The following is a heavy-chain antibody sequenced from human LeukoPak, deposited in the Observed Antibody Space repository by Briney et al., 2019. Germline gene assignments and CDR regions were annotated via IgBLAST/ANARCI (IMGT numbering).Heavy chain of an antibody. D-gene: IGHD3-3*01. J-gene: IGHJ6*02. CDR2: MNPHYGNK. CDR3: ARGWRYYDFWSGYWERRQDYYGMEV. CDR1: GYTFTSYV. V-gene: IGHV1-8*01. Sequence: ASVKVSRKPSGYTFTSYVINWVRQATGQGRVWMGWMNPHYGNKVNAQKFQGRVTMTSNTSISKGYMELSSLKTEDTAGYYWARGWRYYDFWSGYWERRQDYYGMEVWGPGATVTV.